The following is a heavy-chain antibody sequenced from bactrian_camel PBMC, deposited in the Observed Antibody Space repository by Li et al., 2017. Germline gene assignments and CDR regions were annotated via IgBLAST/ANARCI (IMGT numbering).Heavy chain of an antibody. CDR1: GFTFSTYD. CDR2: ITSSGRTT. D-gene: IGHD7*01. V-gene: IGHV3S40*01. J-gene: IGHJ4*01. Sequence: VQLVESGGGSVQPGGSLRLSCAASGFTFSTYDMSWVRQAPGKGLEWVSLITSSGRTTYYADSVKGRFTISANNAKNTLFLQMNSLKPEDTAVYYCAADPGPICGWGQGTQVTVS. CDR3: AADPGPICG.